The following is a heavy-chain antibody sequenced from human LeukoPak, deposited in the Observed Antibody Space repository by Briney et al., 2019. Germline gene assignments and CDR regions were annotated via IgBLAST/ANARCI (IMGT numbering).Heavy chain of an antibody. CDR1: GFTFSGYT. CDR3: ARASGYCSGGSCFPPDY. J-gene: IGHJ4*02. Sequence: GGSLRLSCAASGFTFSGYTMNWVRQAPGKGLEWVTDIKQDGSEIYYVDSVKGRFTISRDNAKNSLYLQMNSLRAEDTAVYYCARASGYCSGGSCFPPDYWGQGTLVTVSS. CDR2: IKQDGSEI. V-gene: IGHV3-7*05. D-gene: IGHD2-15*01.